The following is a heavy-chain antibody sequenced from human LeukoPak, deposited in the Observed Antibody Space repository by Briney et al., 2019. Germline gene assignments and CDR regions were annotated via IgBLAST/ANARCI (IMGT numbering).Heavy chain of an antibody. CDR3: ARVALTMIRGVTRQSYFDY. Sequence: GGSLRLSCVASGFIVSRNYMSWVRQAPGKGLEWVSLLYSGGSTYYADSVKGRFTISRDNSNNTLYLQMNSLRAEDTAIYYCARVALTMIRGVTRQSYFDYWGQGTLVTVSS. CDR1: GFIVSRNY. D-gene: IGHD3-10*01. J-gene: IGHJ4*02. CDR2: LYSGGST. V-gene: IGHV3-53*01.